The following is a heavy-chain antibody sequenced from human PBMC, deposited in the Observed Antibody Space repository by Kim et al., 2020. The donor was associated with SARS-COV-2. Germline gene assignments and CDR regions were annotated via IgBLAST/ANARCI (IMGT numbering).Heavy chain of an antibody. CDR1: GFTFSSLA. CDR2: ISYHGSGT. Sequence: GGSLRLSCAASGFTFSSLAMTWVRQAQGKGLEWVSAISYHGSGTYYADSVKGRFTISRDNSKNTMYLQMNFLRAEDTAVYYCAKDPRSSSSFNPWGQGTL. V-gene: IGHV3-23*01. CDR3: AKDPRSSSSFNP. J-gene: IGHJ5*02. D-gene: IGHD6-13*01.